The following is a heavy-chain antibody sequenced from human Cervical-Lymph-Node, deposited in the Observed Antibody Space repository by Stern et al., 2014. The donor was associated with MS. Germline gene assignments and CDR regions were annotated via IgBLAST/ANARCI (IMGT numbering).Heavy chain of an antibody. D-gene: IGHD2-15*01. CDR1: GGTFRRYA. J-gene: IGHJ6*02. Sequence: VQLVESGAEVKKPGSSVKGSRKASGGTFRRYALSWVRQAPVQALEWTGGIIPIFATANFEQKFQGRVTRTAQESTSTAYMELSSLRSEDTAVYYCARVDYGMDVWGQGTTVTVSS. CDR2: IIPIFATA. V-gene: IGHV1-69*01. CDR3: ARVDYGMDV.